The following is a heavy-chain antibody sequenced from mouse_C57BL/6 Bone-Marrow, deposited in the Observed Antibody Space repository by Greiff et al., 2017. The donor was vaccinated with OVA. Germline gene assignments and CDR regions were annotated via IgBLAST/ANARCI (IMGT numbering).Heavy chain of an antibody. D-gene: IGHD1-1*01. CDR1: GFSFNTYA. Sequence: EVKLMESGGGLVQPKGSLKLSCAASGFSFNTYAMNWVRQAPGKGLECVSRIRSKSNNYATYYADSVKDRFTISRDDSESMLYLQMNNLKTEDTAMYYCVRSFWFAYWGQGTLVTVSA. J-gene: IGHJ3*01. V-gene: IGHV10-1*01. CDR2: IRSKSNNYAT. CDR3: VRSFWFAY.